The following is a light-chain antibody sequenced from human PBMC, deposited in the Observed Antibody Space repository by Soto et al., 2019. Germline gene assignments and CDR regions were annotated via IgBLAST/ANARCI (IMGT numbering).Light chain of an antibody. CDR1: SSDVGGYNY. J-gene: IGLJ1*01. Sequence: QSVLTQPASVSGSPGQSITISCTGTSSDVGGYNYVSWYQHHPGKAPKLMIYDVSNRPSGVSNRFSGSTSGNTASLTISGLQPEDEADYYCCSYTTSNTRQIVFGTGTKLTVL. CDR3: CSYTTSNTRQIV. CDR2: DVS. V-gene: IGLV2-14*03.